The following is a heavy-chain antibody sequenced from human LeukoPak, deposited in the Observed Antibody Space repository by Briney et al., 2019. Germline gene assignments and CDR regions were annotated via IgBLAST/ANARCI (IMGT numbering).Heavy chain of an antibody. CDR1: GFTFSAYA. CDR3: ARGYSSSWYYFDY. V-gene: IGHV3-30-3*01. Sequence: GGSLRLSCAASGFTFSAYAMHWVRQAPGKGLQWVAVISYDGSNKYYADSVKGRFTISRDNSKNTLYLQMNSLRAEDTAVYYCARGYSSSWYYFDYWGQGTLVTVSS. J-gene: IGHJ4*02. CDR2: ISYDGSNK. D-gene: IGHD6-13*01.